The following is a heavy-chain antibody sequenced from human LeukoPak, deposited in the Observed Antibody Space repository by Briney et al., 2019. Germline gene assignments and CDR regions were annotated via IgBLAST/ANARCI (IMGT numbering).Heavy chain of an antibody. CDR2: IIPIFGTA. D-gene: IGHD6-13*01. V-gene: IGHV1-69*05. CDR3: AREGIAAAGRRTLDY. J-gene: IGHJ4*02. CDR1: GGTFSSYA. Sequence: SVKVSCKASGGTFSSYAISWVRQAPGQGLEWMGMIIPIFGTANYAQKFQGRVTITTDESTSTAYMELSSLRSEDTAVYYCAREGIAAAGRRTLDYWGQGTLVTVSS.